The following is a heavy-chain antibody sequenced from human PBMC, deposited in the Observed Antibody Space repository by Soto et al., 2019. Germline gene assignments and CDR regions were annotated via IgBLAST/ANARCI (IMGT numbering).Heavy chain of an antibody. CDR1: GYSISSGYY. J-gene: IGHJ4*02. D-gene: IGHD2-2*01. CDR3: ARDQLPGNDFDY. Sequence: SETLSLTCAVSGYSISSGYYWGWIRQPPGRGLEWIGSIYHSGSTYYNPSLKSRVTISVDTSKNQFSLKLSSVTAADTAVYYCARDQLPGNDFDYWGQGTLVTVPQ. V-gene: IGHV4-38-2*02. CDR2: IYHSGST.